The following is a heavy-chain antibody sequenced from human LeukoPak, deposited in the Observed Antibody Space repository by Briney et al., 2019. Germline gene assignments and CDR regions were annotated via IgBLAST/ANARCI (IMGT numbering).Heavy chain of an antibody. V-gene: IGHV3-23*01. Sequence: GGSLRLSCAASGFTFSSYAMSWVRQAPGKGLEWVSAIGGSGGSTYYADSVKGRFTISRDNSKNTLYLQMNSLRAEDTAVYYCAKSGPDYYDSSGYYYVNYWGQGTLVTVSS. J-gene: IGHJ4*02. CDR3: AKSGPDYYDSSGYYYVNY. D-gene: IGHD3-22*01. CDR1: GFTFSSYA. CDR2: IGGSGGST.